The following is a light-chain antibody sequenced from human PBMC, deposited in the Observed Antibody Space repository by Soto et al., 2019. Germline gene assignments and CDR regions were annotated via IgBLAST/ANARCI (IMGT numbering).Light chain of an antibody. CDR1: EIISTS. J-gene: IGKJ1*01. Sequence: DIQMTQSPASLSASVGDRVTITCRASEIISTSLNWYQQTPGKAPKVLIYAASNLQSGVPSRFSGGGSGTDFTLTISSLQPEDFAVYYCQQSYTSPQTFGQGTKV. CDR2: AAS. CDR3: QQSYTSPQT. V-gene: IGKV1-39*01.